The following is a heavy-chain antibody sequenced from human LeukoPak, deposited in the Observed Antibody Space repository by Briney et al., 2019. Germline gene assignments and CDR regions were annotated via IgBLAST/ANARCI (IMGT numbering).Heavy chain of an antibody. CDR3: ARDIYTSSSRFDS. D-gene: IGHD6-6*01. Sequence: GKSLRLSCAASGFTFNNYWMHWVRQAPGKGLVWVSRINSDGSSTRYADSVKGRFTIFRDNAKNTVHLQMNSLRAEDTAVYYCARDIYTSSSRFDSWGQGTLVTVSS. CDR2: INSDGSST. J-gene: IGHJ4*02. CDR1: GFTFNNYW. V-gene: IGHV3-74*01.